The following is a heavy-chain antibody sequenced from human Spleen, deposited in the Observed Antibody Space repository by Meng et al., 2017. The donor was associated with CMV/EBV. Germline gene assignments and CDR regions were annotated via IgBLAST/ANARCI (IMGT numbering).Heavy chain of an antibody. Sequence: SETLSLTCSMSGGSIISSSFFWGWIRPAPGKGLEWIGSIHYGGSTYYNPSLKSRVTISIDTSKNQFSLKLNSVTVADTAIYYCAALSGGGPEWYFDIWGRGTLVTVSS. D-gene: IGHD2-15*01. CDR2: IHYGGST. CDR1: GGSIISSSFF. V-gene: IGHV4-39*07. CDR3: AALSGGGPEWYFDI. J-gene: IGHJ2*01.